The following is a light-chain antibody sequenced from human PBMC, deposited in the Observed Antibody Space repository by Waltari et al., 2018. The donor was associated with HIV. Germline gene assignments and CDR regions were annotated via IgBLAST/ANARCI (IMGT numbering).Light chain of an antibody. V-gene: IGLV1-47*01. Sequence: QSVLTQPPSASGTPGQRVTISCSGSSSNVGSNYVPWYQPLPGTAPKLLIYRNNQRPSGVPDRFSGSKSGTSASLAISGLRSEDEADYYCAVWDDTLSGHLVFGGGTKLTVL. J-gene: IGLJ2*01. CDR3: AVWDDTLSGHLV. CDR1: SSNVGSNY. CDR2: RNN.